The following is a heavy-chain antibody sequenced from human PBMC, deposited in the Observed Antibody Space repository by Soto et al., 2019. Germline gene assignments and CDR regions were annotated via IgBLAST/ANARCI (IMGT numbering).Heavy chain of an antibody. V-gene: IGHV4-39*01. CDR3: ARHGSGTLGTLVAFDI. CDR2: IYYSGST. J-gene: IGHJ3*02. CDR1: GGSISSSSYY. Sequence: QLQLQESGPGLVKPSETLSLTCTVSGGSISSSSYYWGWIRQPPGKGLEWIGSIYYSGSTYYNPSLKSRVTISVDTSKNQFSLQLSSVTAADTAVYYCARHGSGTLGTLVAFDIWGQGTMVTVSS. D-gene: IGHD3-10*01.